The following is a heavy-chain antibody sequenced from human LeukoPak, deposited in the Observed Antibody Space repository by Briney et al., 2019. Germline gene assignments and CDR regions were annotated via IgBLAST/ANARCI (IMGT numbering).Heavy chain of an antibody. J-gene: IGHJ3*02. CDR2: IYYSGST. V-gene: IGHV4-59*01. CDR1: GGSISSYY. Sequence: SKTLSLTCTVSGGSISSYYWSWIRQPPGKGLEWIGYIYYSGSTNYNPSLKSRVTISVDTSKNQFSLKLSSVTAADTAVYYCARDRNDLGEPDAFDIWGQGTMVTVSS. D-gene: IGHD3-10*01. CDR3: ARDRNDLGEPDAFDI.